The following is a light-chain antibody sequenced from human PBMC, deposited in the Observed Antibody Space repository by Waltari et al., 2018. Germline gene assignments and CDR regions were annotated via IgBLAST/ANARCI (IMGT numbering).Light chain of an antibody. CDR2: DVS. V-gene: IGLV2-14*03. CDR3: SSYTTTNTLV. Sequence: QSALTQPASVSGSPGQSITISCTGTSRDVSAYNSVSWYQQHPGKAPKLMIYDVSHRPSGVSNRFSGSKSGNTASLTISGLQAEDEADYYCSSYTTTNTLVFGTGTKVTVL. J-gene: IGLJ1*01. CDR1: SRDVSAYNS.